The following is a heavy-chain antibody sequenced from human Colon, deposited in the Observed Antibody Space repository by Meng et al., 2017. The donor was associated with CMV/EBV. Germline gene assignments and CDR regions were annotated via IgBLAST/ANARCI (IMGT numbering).Heavy chain of an antibody. CDR2: ISRSGSTI. J-gene: IGHJ6*02. V-gene: IGHV3-11*01. Sequence: GESLKISCAASGFTFSDYYMTWIRQAPEKGLEWVSYISRSGSTIYYADSMKGRFTISRDNAKNSLYLHMNSLRAEDTAVYYCARGKAYDVWSGYYTTNYHGMDVWGQGNPGHRLL. CDR1: GFTFSDYY. D-gene: IGHD3-3*01. CDR3: ARGKAYDVWSGYYTTNYHGMDV.